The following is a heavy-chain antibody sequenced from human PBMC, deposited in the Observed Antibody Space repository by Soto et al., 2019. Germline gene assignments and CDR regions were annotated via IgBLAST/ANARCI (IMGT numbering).Heavy chain of an antibody. J-gene: IGHJ6*02. CDR1: GFTFSSYA. CDR2: ISGSGGSI. V-gene: IGHV3-23*01. D-gene: IGHD1-1*01. Sequence: GRSLRLSCAASGFTFSSYAMSWVRQAPGKGLEWVSAISGSGGSIHYADSVKGRFTISRDNSKNTLYLQMNNLRDEDTAVYHCVKGYWKGDVWGQGTTVTVSS. CDR3: VKGYWKGDV.